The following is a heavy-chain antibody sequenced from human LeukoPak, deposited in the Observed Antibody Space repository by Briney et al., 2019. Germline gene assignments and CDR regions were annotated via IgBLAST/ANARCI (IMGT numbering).Heavy chain of an antibody. V-gene: IGHV3-48*02. CDR3: ARDMDSSGYNFDY. CDR1: GFTFSSYG. D-gene: IGHD3-22*01. CDR2: ISSSSSII. Sequence: SGGSLRLSCAASGFTFSSYGMHWVRQAPGKGLEWVSYISSSSSIIYYADSVKGRFTISRDNAKNSLYLQMNSLRDEDTAVYYCARDMDSSGYNFDYWGQGTLVTVSS. J-gene: IGHJ4*02.